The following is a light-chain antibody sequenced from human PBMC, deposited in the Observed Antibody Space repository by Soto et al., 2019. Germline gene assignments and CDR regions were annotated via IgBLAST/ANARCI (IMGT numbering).Light chain of an antibody. V-gene: IGKV2-28*01. Sequence: DIVMTQSPLSLPVTPGEPASISCRSSQSLLHSNGYTYLDWYLQKPGQSPQLLIYWGSNRASGVPDRFSGSGSGTDFTLKISRVEAEDVGVYYCMQALQTPLTFGPGTKVIS. CDR2: WGS. CDR1: QSLLHSNGYTY. CDR3: MQALQTPLT. J-gene: IGKJ3*01.